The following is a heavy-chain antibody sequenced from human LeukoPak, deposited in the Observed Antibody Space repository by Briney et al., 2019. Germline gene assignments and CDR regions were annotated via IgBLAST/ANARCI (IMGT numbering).Heavy chain of an antibody. V-gene: IGHV1-18*01. CDR3: CRRIMGTTAVDY. J-gene: IGHJ4*02. D-gene: IGHD1-26*01. Sequence: ASVKVSCKTSGYSFKTHDISWVRQAPGQGLEWMGWISAYSGNTKYAQMFQGRVTMTTDTSTTTAYMELRSLRSDDAAVYYCCRRIMGTTAVDYWGQGALVTVSS. CDR2: ISAYSGNT. CDR1: GYSFKTHD.